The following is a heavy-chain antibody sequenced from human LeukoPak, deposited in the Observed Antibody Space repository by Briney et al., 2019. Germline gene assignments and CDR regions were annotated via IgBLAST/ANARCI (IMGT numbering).Heavy chain of an antibody. D-gene: IGHD4-17*01. CDR2: ISGSGGST. V-gene: IGHV3-23*01. CDR3: AKGGGDYYFDY. J-gene: IGHJ4*02. CDR1: GFTFSSSA. Sequence: PGGSLRLSCAASGFTFSSSAMSWVRQAPGKGLECISGISGSGGSTDYADSVKGRFTISRDNSKNTLYLQMNSLRAEDTAVYYCAKGGGDYYFDYWGQGTLVTVSS.